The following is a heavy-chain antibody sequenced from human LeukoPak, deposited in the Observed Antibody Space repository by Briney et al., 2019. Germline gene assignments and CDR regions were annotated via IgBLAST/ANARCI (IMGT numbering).Heavy chain of an antibody. J-gene: IGHJ6*03. CDR3: ARTVFGVVINYYYYYMDV. V-gene: IGHV4-61*08. Sequence: SQTLSLTCTVSGGSISSGGYYWSWIRQPPGKGLEWIGYIYYSGSTNYNPSLKSRVTISVDTSKNQFSLKLSSVTAADTAVYYCARTVFGVVINYYYYYMDVWGKGTTVTVSS. CDR2: IYYSGST. D-gene: IGHD3-3*01. CDR1: GGSISSGGYY.